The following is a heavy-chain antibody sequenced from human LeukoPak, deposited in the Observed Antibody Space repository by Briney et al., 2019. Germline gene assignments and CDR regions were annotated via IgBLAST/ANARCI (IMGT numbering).Heavy chain of an antibody. CDR2: ISWNSGSSV. Sequence: GGSLRLSCAASGFTFSSYWMSWVRQAPGKGLEWVSGISWNSGSSVDYADSVKGRFTISRDNAKNSLYLQMNSLRVEDTALYYCVKDLDCSSTTCSSFGLDVWGQGTTVIVSS. CDR3: VKDLDCSSTTCSSFGLDV. CDR1: GFTFSSYW. V-gene: IGHV3-9*01. D-gene: IGHD2-2*01. J-gene: IGHJ6*02.